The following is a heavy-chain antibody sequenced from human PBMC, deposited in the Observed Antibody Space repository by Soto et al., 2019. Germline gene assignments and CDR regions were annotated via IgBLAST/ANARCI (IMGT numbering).Heavy chain of an antibody. CDR2: STGAGGGT. V-gene: IGHV3-23*01. Sequence: GGSLRLSCAASGFPFSSYAISWVRQAPGRGLEWVAASTGAGGGTYNLEAVKGRFTVSRDNSKKTVYLQLDGLRAEDTAVYYCAKGHSDYQGDYNYYGMDVWGQGITVTVS. D-gene: IGHD6-25*01. CDR1: GFPFSSYA. CDR3: AKGHSDYQGDYNYYGMDV. J-gene: IGHJ6*02.